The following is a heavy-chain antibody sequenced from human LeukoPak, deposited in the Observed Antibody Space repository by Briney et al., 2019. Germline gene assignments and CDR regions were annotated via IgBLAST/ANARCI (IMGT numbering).Heavy chain of an antibody. CDR2: ISSSGSTI. CDR3: AKSRVVVDSFDI. D-gene: IGHD2-2*01. J-gene: IGHJ3*02. CDR1: GFTFSTYE. V-gene: IGHV3-48*03. Sequence: PGGSLRLSCAASGFTFSTYEMNWVRQAPGKGLEWVSYISSSGSTIYYADSVKGRFTISRDNSKTTLYLQMNSLRTEDTAVYYCAKSRVVVDSFDIWGQGTMVTVSS.